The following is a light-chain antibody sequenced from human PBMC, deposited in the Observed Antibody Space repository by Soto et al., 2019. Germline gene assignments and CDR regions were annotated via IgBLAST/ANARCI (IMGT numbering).Light chain of an antibody. CDR1: QGIRND. V-gene: IGKV1-6*01. CDR2: AAS. J-gene: IGKJ1*01. CDR3: LQDYNSPWT. Sequence: AIQMTQSPSSLSASVGDRVTITCRASQGIRNDLGWYQQKPGKAPKLLIYAASSLQSGDPPRFSGSGSGTDFTLTISSLQPEDFATYYCLQDYNSPWTFGQGTKVEIK.